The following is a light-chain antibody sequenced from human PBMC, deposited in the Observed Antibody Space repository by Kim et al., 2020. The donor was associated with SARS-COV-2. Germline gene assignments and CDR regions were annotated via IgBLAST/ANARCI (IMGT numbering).Light chain of an antibody. J-gene: IGKJ5*01. CDR2: AAS. V-gene: IGKV1-27*01. Sequence: ASVGDRVTITCRASQGISNYLAWYQQKPGKVPRLLIYAASTLQSGVPSRFSGSGSGTDFTLTISSLQPEDVATYYCQKYNSAPRTFGQGTRLEIK. CDR3: QKYNSAPRT. CDR1: QGISNY.